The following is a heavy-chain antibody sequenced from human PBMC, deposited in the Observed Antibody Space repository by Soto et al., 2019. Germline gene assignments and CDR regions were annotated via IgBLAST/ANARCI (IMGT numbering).Heavy chain of an antibody. V-gene: IGHV1-69*08. J-gene: IGHJ4*02. D-gene: IGHD5-12*01. CDR3: ARDVEDGYNHIDY. CDR2: IIPILGIA. CDR1: GGTFSSYT. Sequence: QVQLVQSGAEVKKPGSSVKVSCKASGGTFSSYTISWVRQAPGQGLEWMGRIIPILGIANYAQKFQGRVTITAHKSTSTAYMELSSLRSEDTAVYYFARDVEDGYNHIDYWGQGTLVTVSS.